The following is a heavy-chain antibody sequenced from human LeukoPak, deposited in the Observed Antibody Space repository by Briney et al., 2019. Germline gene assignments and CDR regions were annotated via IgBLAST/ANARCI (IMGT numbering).Heavy chain of an antibody. J-gene: IGHJ4*02. CDR2: ISWNSGSI. V-gene: IGHV3-9*03. CDR3: AKGYCSSTSCSTNY. D-gene: IGHD2-2*02. CDR1: GFTFDDYA. Sequence: PGGSLRLSRAASGFTFDDYAMHWVRQAPGKGLEWVSGISWNSGSIGYADSVKGRFTISRDNAKNSLYLQMNSLRAEDMALYYCAKGYCSSTSCSTNYWGQGTLVTVSS.